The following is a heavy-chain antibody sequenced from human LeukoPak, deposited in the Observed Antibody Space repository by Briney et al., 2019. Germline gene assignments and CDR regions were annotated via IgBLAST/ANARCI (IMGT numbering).Heavy chain of an antibody. CDR2: IRSDGSNE. CDR1: GFTFTDYG. J-gene: IGHJ4*02. Sequence: GGSLRLSCAASGFTFTDYGLHWARQAPGKGLEWVAFIRSDGSNEFYADSVKGRFFISRDNSKNALYLQMNSLRTEDTAVYYCVKDQPVCNKWGQGALLTVSS. V-gene: IGHV3-30*02. D-gene: IGHD1/OR15-1a*01. CDR3: VKDQPVCNK.